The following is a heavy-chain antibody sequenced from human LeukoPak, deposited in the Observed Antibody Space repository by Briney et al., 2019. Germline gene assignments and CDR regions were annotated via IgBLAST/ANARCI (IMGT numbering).Heavy chain of an antibody. V-gene: IGHV1-2*02. CDR3: ARGRDIEQVPGIATPLMSI. J-gene: IGHJ3*02. Sequence: ASVKVSCKASGYTFTGYYMHWVRQAPGQGLEWMGWINPNSGGTSHAQNFQGRVTTTWDTSISTAYMELSRLTSDDTAVYYCARGRDIEQVPGIATPLMSIWGQGTMVTVSS. CDR1: GYTFTGYY. D-gene: IGHD2-2*01. CDR2: INPNSGGT.